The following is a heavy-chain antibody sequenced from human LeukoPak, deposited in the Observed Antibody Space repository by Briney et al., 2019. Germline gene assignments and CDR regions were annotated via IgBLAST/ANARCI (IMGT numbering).Heavy chain of an antibody. CDR3: ARTYYYDSSGQFDI. CDR1: GYTFTGYY. Sequence: ASVKVSCKASGYTFTGYYMHWVRQAPGQGLEWMGWMNPNSGNTSYAQKFQGRVTMTRDTSTSTVYMELSSLRSEDAAVYYCARTYYYDSSGQFDIWGQGTMVTVSS. J-gene: IGHJ3*02. CDR2: MNPNSGNT. V-gene: IGHV1-46*01. D-gene: IGHD3-22*01.